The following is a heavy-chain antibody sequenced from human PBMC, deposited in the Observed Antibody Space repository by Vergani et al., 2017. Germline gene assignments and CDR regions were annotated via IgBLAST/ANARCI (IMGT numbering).Heavy chain of an antibody. J-gene: IGHJ5*02. Sequence: QVQLQQWGAGLLKPSETLSLTCAVYGGSFSGYYWRWIRQPPGKGLEWIGEINHSGSTNYNPSLKSRVTISVDTSKNQFSLKLSSVTAADTAVYYCAGIRGDIGLDWFDPWGQGTLVTVSS. CDR2: INHSGST. D-gene: IGHD2-21*02. V-gene: IGHV4-34*01. CDR3: AGIRGDIGLDWFDP. CDR1: GGSFSGYY.